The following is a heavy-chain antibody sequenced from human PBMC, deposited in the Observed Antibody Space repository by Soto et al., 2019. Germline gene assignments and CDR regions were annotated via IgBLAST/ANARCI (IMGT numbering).Heavy chain of an antibody. CDR1: GGSISSFTYY. Sequence: PSETLSLTCSVSGGSISSFTYYWGWIRQPPGKGLEWIGTVYYNENTYYNPSLKSRVTITVDTAKNQFSLNLRSVTAADTAVYYCGRVVEGATRHTDLDSWGQGTLVTVSS. CDR3: GRVVEGATRHTDLDS. J-gene: IGHJ5*01. D-gene: IGHD2-21*01. CDR2: VYYNENT. V-gene: IGHV4-39*01.